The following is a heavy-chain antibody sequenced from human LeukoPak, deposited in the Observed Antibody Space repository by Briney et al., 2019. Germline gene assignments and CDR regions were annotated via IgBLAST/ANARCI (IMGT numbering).Heavy chain of an antibody. CDR1: GFTFSSYW. CDR3: ARMYSSVADAFDI. CDR2: IKQDGSEK. Sequence: GGSLRLSCAASGFTFSSYWMSWVRQAPGKGLEWAANIKQDGSEKYYVDSVKGRFTISRDNAKNSLYLQMNSLRAEDTAVYYCARMYSSVADAFDIWGQGTMVTVSS. D-gene: IGHD6-19*01. J-gene: IGHJ3*02. V-gene: IGHV3-7*01.